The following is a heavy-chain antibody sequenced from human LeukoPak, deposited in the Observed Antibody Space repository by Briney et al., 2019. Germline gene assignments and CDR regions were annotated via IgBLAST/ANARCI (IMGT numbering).Heavy chain of an antibody. J-gene: IGHJ6*02. CDR2: IIPIFGIA. V-gene: IGHV1-69*04. D-gene: IGHD3-10*01. CDR1: GGTFSIYA. Sequence: ASVKVSCKASGGTFSIYAISWVRQAPGQGLEWMGRIIPIFGIANYTQKFQGRVTITAEKSTSTAYMELSSLRSEERAVYYCARGTQRVGGSGSRYYYGMDVWGQGTTVTVSS. CDR3: ARGTQRVGGSGSRYYYGMDV.